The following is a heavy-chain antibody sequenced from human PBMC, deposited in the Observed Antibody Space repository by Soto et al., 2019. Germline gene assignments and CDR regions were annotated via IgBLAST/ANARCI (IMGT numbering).Heavy chain of an antibody. Sequence: QVQLVQSGAEVKKPGASVKVSCKASGYTFTGYYMHWVRQAPGQGLEWMGWINPNSGGTNYAQKFQGRVTMTRDTSISTAHMEVSRLRSDDTAVYYCAREKYSSSWEYYFDYWGQGNLVTVSS. CDR1: GYTFTGYY. CDR3: AREKYSSSWEYYFDY. CDR2: INPNSGGT. J-gene: IGHJ4*02. V-gene: IGHV1-2*02. D-gene: IGHD6-13*01.